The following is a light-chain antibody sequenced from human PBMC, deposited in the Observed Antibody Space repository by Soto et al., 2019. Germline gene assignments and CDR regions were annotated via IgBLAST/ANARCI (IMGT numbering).Light chain of an antibody. J-gene: IGLJ1*01. V-gene: IGLV2-11*01. CDR1: SSDVGGYNY. CDR2: DVS. CDR3: CSYAGSYTLYV. Sequence: QSALTQPRSVSGPPGQSVTISCTGTSSDVGGYNYVSWYQQHPGKAPKLMIYDVSKRPSGVPDRFSGSKSGNTASLTISGLQAEDEADYYCCSYAGSYTLYVFGTGTKLTVL.